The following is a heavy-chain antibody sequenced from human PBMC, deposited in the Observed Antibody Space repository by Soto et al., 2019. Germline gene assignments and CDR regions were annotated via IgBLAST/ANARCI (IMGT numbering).Heavy chain of an antibody. CDR1: GFTFSGSA. V-gene: IGHV3-73*01. J-gene: IGHJ6*03. CDR2: IRSKGNNYAT. Sequence: EVQLVESGGGLFQPGGSLKLSCAASGFTFSGSAMHWVRQASGKGLEWVGRIRSKGNNYATAYGASLKGRFTISRDDSKNTAYLQMNSLNTEDTAVYYCSRQDSDFWSGKPQYYMDVWGKGTTVTVSS. CDR3: SRQDSDFWSGKPQYYMDV. D-gene: IGHD3-3*01.